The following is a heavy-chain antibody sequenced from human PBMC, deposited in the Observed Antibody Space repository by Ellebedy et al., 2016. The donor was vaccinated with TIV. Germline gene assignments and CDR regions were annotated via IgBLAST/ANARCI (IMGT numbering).Heavy chain of an antibody. V-gene: IGHV1-18*04. J-gene: IGHJ2*01. Sequence: ASVKVSXXASGYTFINYGISWVRQAPGQGLEWMGWINPYSDDQHYAQKFQGRVTLTTDTSTSTAYMELRSLRSDDTAVYYCARSRLGGGHWYFDFWGRGTLVTVSS. CDR1: GYTFINYG. D-gene: IGHD3-10*01. CDR3: ARSRLGGGHWYFDF. CDR2: INPYSDDQ.